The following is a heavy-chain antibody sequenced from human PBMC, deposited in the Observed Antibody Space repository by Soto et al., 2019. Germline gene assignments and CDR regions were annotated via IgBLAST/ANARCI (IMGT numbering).Heavy chain of an antibody. CDR2: ISSSSSYI. J-gene: IGHJ6*02. Sequence: PGGFLRLSCAAAGFTFSSYSIYWVRQAPGKGLEWVSSISSSSSYIYYADSVKGRFTISKDDSKNTLYLQMNSLKTEDTAVYYCTTDLGWSGYYGMDVWGQGTTVTVSS. CDR3: TTDLGWSGYYGMDV. CDR1: GFTFSSYS. V-gene: IGHV3-21*03. D-gene: IGHD3-3*01.